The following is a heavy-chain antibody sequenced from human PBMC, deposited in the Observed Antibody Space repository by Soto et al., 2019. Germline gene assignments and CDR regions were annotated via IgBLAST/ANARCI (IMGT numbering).Heavy chain of an antibody. CDR3: ARESGGATATLDYYHFYMDV. Sequence: VQLAQSGAEVKKPGASVKVSCKTSGDSFNDYYIHWVRQAPGQGLEWMGWINPNGGATKYAQKFKGRVTVTSDTSIRTVYMELSSLKSDDTAVYYCARESGGATATLDYYHFYMDVWGKGTTVTVSS. J-gene: IGHJ6*03. V-gene: IGHV1-2*02. CDR2: INPNGGAT. D-gene: IGHD1-26*01. CDR1: GDSFNDYY.